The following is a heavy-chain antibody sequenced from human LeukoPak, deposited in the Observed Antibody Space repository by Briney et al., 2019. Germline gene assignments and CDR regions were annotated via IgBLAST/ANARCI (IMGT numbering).Heavy chain of an antibody. D-gene: IGHD5-18*01. V-gene: IGHV3-30-3*01. Sequence: GGSLRLSCAASGFTFSSYAMHWVRQAPGKGLEWVAVISYDGSNKYYADSVKGRFTISRDNSKNTLYLQMNSLRAEDTAVYYCARERTAIYFDYWGQGTLVTVSS. CDR3: ARERTAIYFDY. J-gene: IGHJ4*02. CDR1: GFTFSSYA. CDR2: ISYDGSNK.